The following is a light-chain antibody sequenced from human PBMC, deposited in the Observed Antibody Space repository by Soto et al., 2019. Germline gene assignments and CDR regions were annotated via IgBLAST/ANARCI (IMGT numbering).Light chain of an antibody. CDR2: DAS. CDR3: QLHGSSQLP. V-gene: IGKV3D-20*01. Sequence: EIVLTQSPATLSLSPGERATLSCGASQSVSSSYLAWYQQKPGLAPRLLIYDASSRATGIPDRFRGSRPGTFLSITVTALEPEEFGGYYSQLHGSSQLPYGKGTRLEIK. J-gene: IGKJ5*01. CDR1: QSVSSSY.